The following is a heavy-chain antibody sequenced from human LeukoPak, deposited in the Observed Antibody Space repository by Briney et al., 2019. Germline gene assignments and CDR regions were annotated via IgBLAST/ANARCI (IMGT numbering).Heavy chain of an antibody. CDR1: GSGFTFGNFA. CDR3: AKDGSWGDYYFYFYMDV. Sequence: GGSLRLSCEASGSGFTFGNFALSWVHPAPGKGLEWVAGISGSGYYTYYADSVKGRFTISRDNSKNTLYIEMNSLRAEDTAVYYCAKDGSWGDYYFYFYMDVWGKGTTVTVSS. V-gene: IGHV3-23*01. D-gene: IGHD3-16*01. CDR2: ISGSGYYT. J-gene: IGHJ6*03.